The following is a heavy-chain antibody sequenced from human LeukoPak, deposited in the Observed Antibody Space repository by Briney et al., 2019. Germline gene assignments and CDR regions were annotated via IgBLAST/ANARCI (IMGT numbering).Heavy chain of an antibody. CDR1: GFTFSTAS. D-gene: IGHD5-24*01. Sequence: PGGTLRLSCAASGFTFSTASMNWVRQAPGKGLEWISYISCTSSIIYYTPSVKGRFTISRDNGKSSLYLQMNSLRDDDTAVYFCARGTWDGDRTFDIWGQGTMVAVSS. V-gene: IGHV3-48*02. J-gene: IGHJ3*02. CDR3: ARGTWDGDRTFDI. CDR2: ISCTSSII.